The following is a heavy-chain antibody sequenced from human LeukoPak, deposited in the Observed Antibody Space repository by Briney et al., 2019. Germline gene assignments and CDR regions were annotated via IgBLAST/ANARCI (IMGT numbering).Heavy chain of an antibody. CDR1: GFTFSSYW. CDR3: ARDPVEWELLLDY. CDR2: MNIDGSEK. Sequence: GGSLRLSCAASGFTFSSYWMGWVRQAPGKRLEWVANMNIDGSEKYYADSAKGRFTISRDNARDSVYLQMNSLRVEDTAVYYCARDPVEWELLLDYWGQGTLVTVSS. J-gene: IGHJ4*02. D-gene: IGHD1-26*01. V-gene: IGHV3-7*01.